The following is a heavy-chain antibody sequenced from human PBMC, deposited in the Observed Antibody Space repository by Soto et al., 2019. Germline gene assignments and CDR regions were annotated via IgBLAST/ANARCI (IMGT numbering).Heavy chain of an antibody. Sequence: QVQLVESGGGVVQPGRSLTLSCAASGFTFSNYGMHWVRQAPGKGLEWVAVILNDGSNRYHADSVKDRFTISRDNSKNTLYLQRNSLRAEDPAVYYCARDDEYSGNGMDVWGQGTRVTVS. CDR3: ARDDEYSGNGMDV. V-gene: IGHV3-33*01. D-gene: IGHD3-10*01. J-gene: IGHJ6*02. CDR2: ILNDGSNR. CDR1: GFTFSNYG.